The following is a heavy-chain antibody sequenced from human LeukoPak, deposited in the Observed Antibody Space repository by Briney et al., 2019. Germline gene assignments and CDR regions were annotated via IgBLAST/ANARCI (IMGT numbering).Heavy chain of an antibody. CDR3: AKDARLVIPGYFDY. D-gene: IGHD3-9*01. CDR2: ISFDGSQK. CDR1: GFTFSNYG. Sequence: GGSLRLSCAASGFTFSNYGMHWVRQAPGKGLEWVALISFDGSQKYYADSVKGRFTISRDNSKSTVYLQMNSLRAEDTAVYYCAKDARLVIPGYFDYWGQGTLVTVSS. J-gene: IGHJ4*02. V-gene: IGHV3-30*02.